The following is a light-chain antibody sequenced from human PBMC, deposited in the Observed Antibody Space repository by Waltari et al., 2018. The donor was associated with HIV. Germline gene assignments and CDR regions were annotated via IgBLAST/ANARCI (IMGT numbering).Light chain of an antibody. CDR3: QSYDSTNPCI. CDR2: EDN. Sequence: NFMLTQPHSVSESPGKKVTISCARSSGSIASNHVQWYQQRPGSAPTPVIYEDNQRPSGGPDRFSGSIDSSSNSASLTISELKTEDEADYYCQSYDSTNPCIFGTGTRVTVL. V-gene: IGLV6-57*03. CDR1: SGSIASNH. J-gene: IGLJ1*01.